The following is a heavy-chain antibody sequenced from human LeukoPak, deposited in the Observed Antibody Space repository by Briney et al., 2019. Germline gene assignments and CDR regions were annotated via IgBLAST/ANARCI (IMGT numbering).Heavy chain of an antibody. CDR1: GGSISSYY. V-gene: IGHV4-59*01. CDR2: IYYSGST. J-gene: IGHJ6*03. Sequence: SETLSLTCTVSGGSISSYYWSWLRQPPGKGLEWLGYIYYSGSTNYNPSLKSRVTISVDTSKNQFSLKLSSVTAADTAVYYCARDLGRSSSGWYYMDVWGKGTTVTVSS. CDR3: ARDLGRSSSGWYYMDV. D-gene: IGHD6-19*01.